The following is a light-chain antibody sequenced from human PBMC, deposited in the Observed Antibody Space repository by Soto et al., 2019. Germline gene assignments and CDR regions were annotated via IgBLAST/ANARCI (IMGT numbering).Light chain of an antibody. CDR3: SSVTSSITYI. CDR2: DVT. Sequence: QSVLTQAASVSGSRGQSIAISCTCTSSDGGGYNSVSWYRQDPGKAPKLIIYDVTYRPSGVSNRFSGSKSGNTASLTISGLQSEDEADYHCSSVTSSITYIYGTGTTATVL. V-gene: IGLV2-14*01. J-gene: IGLJ1*01. CDR1: SSDGGGYNS.